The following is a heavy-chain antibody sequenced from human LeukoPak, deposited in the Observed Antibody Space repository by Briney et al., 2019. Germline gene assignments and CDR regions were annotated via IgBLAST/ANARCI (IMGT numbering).Heavy chain of an antibody. J-gene: IGHJ4*02. CDR3: ARGRPVDY. V-gene: IGHV3-48*02. CDR2: ISTSAYI. Sequence: GGSLRLSCAASGFTFSTYIMNWVRQAPGKGLEWVSYISTSAYIYYADSVKGRFTISRDNAKNSLYLQMNSLRDEDTAVYYCARGRPVDYWGQGTLVTVSS. CDR1: GFTFSTYI.